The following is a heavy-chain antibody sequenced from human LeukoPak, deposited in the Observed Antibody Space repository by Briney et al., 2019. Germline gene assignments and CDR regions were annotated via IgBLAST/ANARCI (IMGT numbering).Heavy chain of an antibody. D-gene: IGHD1-26*01. CDR1: GGSISSHY. J-gene: IGHJ4*02. CDR3: ARDQWELPAY. CDR2: IYYSGST. V-gene: IGHV4-59*11. Sequence: PSETLSLTCTVSGGSISSHYWSWIRQPPGKGLEWIGYIYYSGSTNYSPSLKSRVTISVDTSKNQFSLKLSSVTAADTAVYYCARDQWELPAYWGQGTLVTVSS.